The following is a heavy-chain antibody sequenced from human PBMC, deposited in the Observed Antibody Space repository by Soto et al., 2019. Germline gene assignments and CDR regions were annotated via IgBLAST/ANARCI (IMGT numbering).Heavy chain of an antibody. Sequence: PGGSLRLSCAASGFTFSSCGMHWVRQAPGKGLEWVAVISYDGSNKYYADSVKGRFTISRDNSKNTLYLQMNSLRAEDTAVYYCAKERVVGARYYYYGMDVWGQGTTVTVSS. CDR3: AKERVVGARYYYYGMDV. J-gene: IGHJ6*02. CDR1: GFTFSSCG. V-gene: IGHV3-30*18. CDR2: ISYDGSNK. D-gene: IGHD1-26*01.